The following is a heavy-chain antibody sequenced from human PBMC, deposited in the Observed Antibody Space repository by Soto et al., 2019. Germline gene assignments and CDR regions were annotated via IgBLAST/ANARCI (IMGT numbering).Heavy chain of an antibody. J-gene: IGHJ4*02. CDR3: ARQTFISGWFGGIDS. CDR2: IYYIGTT. Sequence: SETLSLTCTLSGGSVSSESYYWNWIRQSPGKGLEWIGYIYYIGTTNYNPSLKSRVIISIDRPKNQFSLKLNSVTAADTGVYYCARQTFISGWFGGIDSWGQGTLVTVSS. V-gene: IGHV4-61*01. CDR1: GGSVSSESYY. D-gene: IGHD3-10*01.